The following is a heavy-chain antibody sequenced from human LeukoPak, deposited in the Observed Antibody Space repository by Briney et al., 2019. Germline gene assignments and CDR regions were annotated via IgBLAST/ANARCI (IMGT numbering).Heavy chain of an antibody. CDR3: ARGLYDSDGYYFDY. Sequence: GGSLRLSCAASGFTFSSYSMNWVRQAPGKGLEWVSSISSSSSYIYYADSVKGRFSISRDNSKNTLYLQMNSLRAEDTAVYYCARGLYDSDGYYFDYWGQGTLVTVSS. J-gene: IGHJ4*02. CDR2: ISSSSSYI. D-gene: IGHD3-22*01. V-gene: IGHV3-21*01. CDR1: GFTFSSYS.